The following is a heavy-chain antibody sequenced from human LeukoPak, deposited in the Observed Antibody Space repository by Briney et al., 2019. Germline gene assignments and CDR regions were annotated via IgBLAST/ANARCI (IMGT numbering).Heavy chain of an antibody. Sequence: GGSLRLSCAASGFTFSSYAMSWVRQAPGKGLEWVSYISSSGSTIYYADSVKGRFTISRDNAKNSLYLQINSLRAEDTAVYYCARVGITMVPSGGYFDYWGQGTLVTVSS. CDR3: ARVGITMVPSGGYFDY. D-gene: IGHD3-10*01. V-gene: IGHV3-48*03. J-gene: IGHJ4*02. CDR2: ISSSGSTI. CDR1: GFTFSSYA.